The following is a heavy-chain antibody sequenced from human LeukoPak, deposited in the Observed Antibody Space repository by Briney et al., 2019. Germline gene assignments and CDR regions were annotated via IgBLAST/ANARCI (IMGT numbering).Heavy chain of an antibody. J-gene: IGHJ3*02. Sequence: ASVKVSCKASGYTFTSYGISWVRQAPGQGLEWMGWINPNSGGTNYAQKFQGRVTMTRDTSISTAYMELSRLRSDDTAVYYCARLKIVVVVAATHDAFDIWGQGTMVTVSS. CDR2: INPNSGGT. CDR3: ARLKIVVVVAATHDAFDI. CDR1: GYTFTSYG. D-gene: IGHD2-15*01. V-gene: IGHV1-2*02.